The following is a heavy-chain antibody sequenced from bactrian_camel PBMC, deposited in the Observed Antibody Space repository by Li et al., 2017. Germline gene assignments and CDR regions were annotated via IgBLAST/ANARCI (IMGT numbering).Heavy chain of an antibody. CDR1: GDTIGRYC. V-gene: IGHV3S63*01. Sequence: HVQLVESGGGSVQAGESLTLSCVASGDTIGRYCMGWFRKIPDREREGVASIYTADGSTYYADSVKGRFSISQDNAKNTVYLQMNGLKADDTAMYYCVAGWRLPWNRCVDSDTWGAPNYWGQGTQVTVS. D-gene: IGHD5*01. J-gene: IGHJ4*01. CDR3: VAGWRLPWNRCVDSDTWGAPNY. CDR2: IYTADGST.